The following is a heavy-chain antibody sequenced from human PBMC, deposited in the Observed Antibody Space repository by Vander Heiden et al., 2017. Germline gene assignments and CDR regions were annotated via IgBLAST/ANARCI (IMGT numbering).Heavy chain of an antibody. CDR3: ATEVRVATTNQRGSDY. J-gene: IGHJ4*02. CDR2: IYYNGAT. V-gene: IGHV4-39*02. Sequence: QLQLQESGPGLVKPSETLSLTCPVSGGSISSSSYYWGWIRQPPGKGLEWIGTIYYNGATQYNPSLKSRVTLSVDTSKNQFSVKLSAVTAADTGVYYCATEVRVATTNQRGSDYWGQGTLVTVSS. CDR1: GGSISSSSYY. D-gene: IGHD5-12*01.